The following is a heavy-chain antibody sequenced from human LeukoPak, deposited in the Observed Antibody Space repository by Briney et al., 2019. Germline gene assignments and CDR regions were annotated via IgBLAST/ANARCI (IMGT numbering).Heavy chain of an antibody. CDR2: INHSGST. J-gene: IGHJ3*02. CDR3: ASHLRGYYRNDAFDI. V-gene: IGHV4-34*01. D-gene: IGHD3-22*01. Sequence: SETLSLTCAVYGGSFSGYYWSWIRQPPGKGLEWIGEINHSGSTNYNPSLKSRVTISVDTSKNQFSLKLSSVTAADTAVYYCASHLRGYYRNDAFDIWGQGTMVTVSS. CDR1: GGSFSGYY.